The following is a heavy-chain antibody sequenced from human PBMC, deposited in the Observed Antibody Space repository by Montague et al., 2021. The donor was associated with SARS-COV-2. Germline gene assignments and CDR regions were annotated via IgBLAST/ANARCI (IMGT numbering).Heavy chain of an antibody. CDR1: GDSISSTDHY. D-gene: IGHD3-22*01. J-gene: IGHJ3*02. V-gene: IGHV4-39*07. CDR2: IFYSGGT. Sequence: SETLSLTCTVSGDSISSTDHYWAWMRQPPGEGLEWIASIFYSGGTYYNPSLKSRVTISVDTSKNQFSLKLSSVTAADTAVYYCARVQGITMIVVVIGAFDIWGQGTMVTVSS. CDR3: ARVQGITMIVVVIGAFDI.